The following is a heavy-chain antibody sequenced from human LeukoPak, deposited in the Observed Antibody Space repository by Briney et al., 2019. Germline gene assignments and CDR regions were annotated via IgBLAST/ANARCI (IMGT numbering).Heavy chain of an antibody. Sequence: GGSLRLSCAASGFTFSSYSMNWVRQAPGKGLEWVSSISSSSYIYYADSVKGRFTISRDNAKNSLYLQMNSLRAEDTAVYYCARADYTYYYDSSGPNSFDYWGQGTLVTVSS. D-gene: IGHD3-22*01. V-gene: IGHV3-21*01. CDR2: ISSSSYI. J-gene: IGHJ4*02. CDR3: ARADYTYYYDSSGPNSFDY. CDR1: GFTFSSYS.